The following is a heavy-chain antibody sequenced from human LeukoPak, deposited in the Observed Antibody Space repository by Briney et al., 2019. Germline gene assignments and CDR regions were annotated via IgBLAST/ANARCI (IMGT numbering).Heavy chain of an antibody. CDR1: GYTFTGYY. V-gene: IGHV1-2*02. J-gene: IGHJ4*02. Sequence: ASVKVSCKASGYTFTGYYMHWVRQAPGQGLEWMGWINPNSGGTNYAQKFQGRVTMTRDTSISTAYMELSRLRSDDTAVCYCAREDGSGNFCFDYWGQGTLVTVSS. CDR2: INPNSGGT. CDR3: AREDGSGNFCFDY. D-gene: IGHD3-10*01.